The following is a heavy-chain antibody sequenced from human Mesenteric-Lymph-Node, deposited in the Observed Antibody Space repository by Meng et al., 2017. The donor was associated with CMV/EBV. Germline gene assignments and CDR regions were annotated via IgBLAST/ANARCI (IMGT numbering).Heavy chain of an antibody. Sequence: GGSLRLSCAASGFTFSSYWMHWVRQAPGKGLEWVSVIYSGGSTYYADSVKGRFTISRDNSKNTLYLQMNSLRAEDTAVYYCAKPGYCSITSCSSFAFDVWGQGTMVTVSS. CDR1: GFTFSSYW. CDR3: AKPGYCSITSCSSFAFDV. CDR2: IYSGGST. D-gene: IGHD2-2*01. J-gene: IGHJ3*01. V-gene: IGHV3-53*01.